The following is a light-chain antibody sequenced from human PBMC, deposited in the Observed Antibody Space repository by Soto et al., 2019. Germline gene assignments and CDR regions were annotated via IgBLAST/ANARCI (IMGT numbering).Light chain of an antibody. J-gene: IGLJ1*01. V-gene: IGLV2-14*01. CDR1: SSDVGNYKY. CDR2: EVS. CDR3: FSYTSSGTYV. Sequence: QSALTQPASVSGSPGQSITISCTGTSSDVGNYKYVSWYQQHPGKAPKLMIYEVSNRPSGVSNRFSGSKSGNTASLTISGLQAEDDTDYYCFSYTSSGTYVFRTGTKLTVL.